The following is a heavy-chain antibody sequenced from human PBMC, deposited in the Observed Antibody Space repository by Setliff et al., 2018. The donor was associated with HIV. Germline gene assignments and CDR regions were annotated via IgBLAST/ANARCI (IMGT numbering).Heavy chain of an antibody. D-gene: IGHD3-10*01. V-gene: IGHV4-31*03. CDR2: IYYIGGA. Sequence: SETLSLTCTVSGGSINSGGYYWTWVRQHPGKGLQWIGYIYYIGGAYYDPSLKSRVTISLDTSKNHFSLNLSSVTAADTAVYYCARESMLRGLRHAVDIWGQGTMVT. J-gene: IGHJ3*02. CDR1: GGSINSGGYY. CDR3: ARESMLRGLRHAVDI.